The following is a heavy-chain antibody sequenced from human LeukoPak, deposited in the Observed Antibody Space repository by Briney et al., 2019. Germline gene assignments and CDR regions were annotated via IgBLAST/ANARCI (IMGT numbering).Heavy chain of an antibody. CDR2: MNPNSGNT. D-gene: IGHD3-3*01. V-gene: IGHV1-8*01. CDR3: ARVTYYDFWSGYRPHYYYYGMDV. Sequence: GASVKVSCKASGYTFTSYDINWVRQATGQGLKWMGWMNPNSGNTGYAQKFQGRVTMTRNTSISTAYMELSSLRSEDTAVYYCARVTYYDFWSGYRPHYYYYGMDVWGQGTTVTVSS. J-gene: IGHJ6*02. CDR1: GYTFTSYD.